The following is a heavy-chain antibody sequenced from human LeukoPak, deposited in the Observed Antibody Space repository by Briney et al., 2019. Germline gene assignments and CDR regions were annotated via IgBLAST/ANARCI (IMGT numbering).Heavy chain of an antibody. CDR3: ARQIQWELAFDY. J-gene: IGHJ4*02. D-gene: IGHD1-26*01. Sequence: SETLALTCTVSGGSIRSYYWSWLRQPPGKGLEWIGHIYYSGSTNYNPSLKSLVNISVDRSKNQFSLKLSSVTAADTAVYYCARQIQWELAFDYWGQGTLVSVSS. CDR2: IYYSGST. V-gene: IGHV4-59*08. CDR1: GGSIRSYY.